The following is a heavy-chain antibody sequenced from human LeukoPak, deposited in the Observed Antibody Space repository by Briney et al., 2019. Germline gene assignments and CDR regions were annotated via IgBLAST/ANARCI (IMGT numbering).Heavy chain of an antibody. CDR2: IYYSGST. CDR3: AREDRADLIVVVPDAFDI. V-gene: IGHV4-39*07. CDR1: GGSISSSSYY. D-gene: IGHD2-2*01. J-gene: IGHJ3*02. Sequence: SETLSLTCTVSGGSISSSSYYWGWIRQPPGKGLEWIGSIYYSGSTYYNPSLKSRVTISVDTSKNQFSLKLSSVTAADTAVYYCAREDRADLIVVVPDAFDIWGQGTMVTVSS.